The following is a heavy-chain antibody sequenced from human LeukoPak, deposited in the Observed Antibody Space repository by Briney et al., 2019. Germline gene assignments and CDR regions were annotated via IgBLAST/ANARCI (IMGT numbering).Heavy chain of an antibody. CDR1: GGSISSGGYY. D-gene: IGHD6-13*01. V-gene: IGHV4-30-2*01. J-gene: IGHJ2*01. CDR3: ARVRSSSSLSPWYFDL. CDR2: IYHSGST. Sequence: SETLSLTCTVSGGSISSGGYYWSWIRQPPGKGLEWIGYIYHSGSTYYNPSLKSRVTISVDKSKNQFSLKLSSVTAADTAVYYCARVRSSSSLSPWYFDLWGRGTLVTVSS.